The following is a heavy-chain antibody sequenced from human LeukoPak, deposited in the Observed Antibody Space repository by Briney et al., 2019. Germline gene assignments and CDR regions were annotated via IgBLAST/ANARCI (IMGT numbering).Heavy chain of an antibody. CDR1: GFTFSSYA. V-gene: IGHV3-64*01. Sequence: GGSLRLSCAASGFTFSSYAMHWVRQAAGKGLEYVSAISHNGVGTYYANSVKDRFTISRDNSKNTLYLQMGSLRAEDLAVYYCAREIYGDSDTYYFDYWGQGTLVTVSS. CDR3: AREIYGDSDTYYFDY. J-gene: IGHJ4*02. CDR2: ISHNGVGT. D-gene: IGHD4-17*01.